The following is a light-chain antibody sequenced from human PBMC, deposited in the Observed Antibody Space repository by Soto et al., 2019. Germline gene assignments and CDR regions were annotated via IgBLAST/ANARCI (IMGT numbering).Light chain of an antibody. CDR3: SPGAGSNNLV. CDR2: EVN. Sequence: QSALTQPPSASGSPGQSVTISCTGTSSDVGGYNYVSWYQQHPGKAPKLMIYEVNKRPSGVPDRFSGSKSGNTASLTVSGLKAEDEADYYCSPGAGSNNLVFAGGTKVTVL. CDR1: SSDVGGYNY. J-gene: IGLJ3*02. V-gene: IGLV2-8*01.